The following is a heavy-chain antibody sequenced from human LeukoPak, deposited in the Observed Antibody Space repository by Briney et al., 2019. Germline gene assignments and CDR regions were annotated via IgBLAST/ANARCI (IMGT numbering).Heavy chain of an antibody. Sequence: SETLSLTCTVSGASIRNSYWSWLRQTPGKGLEWIGYLYSTESTNYNPSLKSRVTMSGDTSKNQFSLKLTSVTAADTAVYYCARLSARRGYYYYGMDVWGQGTTVIVSS. CDR3: ARLSARRGYYYYGMDV. D-gene: IGHD3-10*01. V-gene: IGHV4-59*01. CDR2: LYSTEST. J-gene: IGHJ6*02. CDR1: GASIRNSY.